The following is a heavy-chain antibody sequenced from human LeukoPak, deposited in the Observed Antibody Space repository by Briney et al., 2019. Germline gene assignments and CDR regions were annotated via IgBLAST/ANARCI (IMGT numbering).Heavy chain of an antibody. CDR3: AGSSGLY. J-gene: IGHJ4*02. CDR2: ISYDGSNK. Sequence: PGSSLRLSCAASGFTFSSYAMHWVRQATGKGLEWVAVISYDGSNKYYADSVKGRFTISRDNSKNTLYLQMNSLRAEDTAVYYCAGSSGLYWGQGTLVTVSS. V-gene: IGHV3-30*04. CDR1: GFTFSSYA. D-gene: IGHD6-19*01.